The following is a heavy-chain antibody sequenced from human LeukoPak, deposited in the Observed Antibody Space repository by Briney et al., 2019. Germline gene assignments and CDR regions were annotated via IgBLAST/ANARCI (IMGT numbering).Heavy chain of an antibody. Sequence: ASVKVSCKASGYTFTSYDINWVRKATGQGLEWMGWMNPNSGNTGYAQKFQGRVTMTRNTSISTAYMELSSLRSEDTAVYYCARGGITYYDFWSGYNYYYGMDVWGQGTTVTVSS. J-gene: IGHJ6*02. V-gene: IGHV1-8*01. D-gene: IGHD3-3*01. CDR3: ARGGITYYDFWSGYNYYYGMDV. CDR1: GYTFTSYD. CDR2: MNPNSGNT.